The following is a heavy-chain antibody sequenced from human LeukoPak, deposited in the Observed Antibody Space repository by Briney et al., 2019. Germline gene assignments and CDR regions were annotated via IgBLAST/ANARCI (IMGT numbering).Heavy chain of an antibody. D-gene: IGHD3-22*01. CDR3: ARDKQYFHDPFDP. CDR2: IYPGDSDT. Sequence: GESLKISCKGSGYIFTTYWIAWVRQMPGKGPEWMGIIYPGDSDTRYNPSFQGQVTISADKSISTAYLQWSRLKASDTAMYYCARDKQYFHDPFDPWGQGTLVTVS. CDR1: GYIFTTYW. V-gene: IGHV5-51*01. J-gene: IGHJ5*02.